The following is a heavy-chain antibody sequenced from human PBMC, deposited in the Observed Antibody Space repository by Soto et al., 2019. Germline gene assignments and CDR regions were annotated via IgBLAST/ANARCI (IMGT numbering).Heavy chain of an antibody. CDR3: AKGYCSSTSCSFDY. J-gene: IGHJ4*02. CDR2: ISGTGDTT. V-gene: IGHV3-23*01. D-gene: IGHD2-2*01. CDR1: GFTFTNFA. Sequence: EVQLLESGGGLVQPGGSLRLSCAASGFTFTNFAMNWVRQAPGKGLEWVSVISGTGDTTYNADPVKGRFTISRDNSMNTAFLQMNSLRAEDTALYYCAKGYCSSTSCSFDYWGQGTLVTVSS.